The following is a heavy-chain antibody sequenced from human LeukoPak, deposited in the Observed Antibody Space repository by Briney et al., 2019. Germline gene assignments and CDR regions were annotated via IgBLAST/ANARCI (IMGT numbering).Heavy chain of an antibody. CDR2: IIPSGHTT. V-gene: IGHV3-23*01. D-gene: IGHD5-24*01. J-gene: IGHJ4*02. Sequence: PGGSLRLSCADSGFTFSSYAMHWVRQAPGKGLEWVSGIIPSGHTTYYADSVRGRFTISRDNSRNTLYLQMNSLRAEDTAVYYCAKDDRWLQFCCWGQGTLVTVSS. CDR3: AKDDRWLQFCC. CDR1: GFTFSSYA.